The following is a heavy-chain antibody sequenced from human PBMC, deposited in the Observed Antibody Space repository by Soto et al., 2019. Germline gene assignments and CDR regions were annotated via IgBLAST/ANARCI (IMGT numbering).Heavy chain of an antibody. CDR2: ISGSGGST. CDR1: GFTFSSYA. J-gene: IGHJ6*02. V-gene: IGHV3-23*01. D-gene: IGHD3-10*01. CDR3: AKDGVLLWFGELFRYGMDV. Sequence: PRGSLRLSCAASGFTFSSYAMSWVRQAPGKGLEWVSAISGSGGSTYYADSVKGRFTISRDNSKNTLYLQMNSLRAEDTAVYYCAKDGVLLWFGELFRYGMDVWGQGTTVTVSS.